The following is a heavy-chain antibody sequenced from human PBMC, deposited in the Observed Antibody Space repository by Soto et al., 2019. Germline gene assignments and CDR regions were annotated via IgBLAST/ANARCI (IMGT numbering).Heavy chain of an antibody. J-gene: IGHJ3*02. CDR1: GFTFSNAW. Sequence: EVQLVESGGGLVKPGGSLRLSCAASGFTFSNAWMNWVRQAPGKGLEWVGRIKSKTDGGTTDYAAPVKGRFTISRDDSKNTLYLQMNSLKTEDTAVYYCTTDRPLKAAAPYVIGYAFDIWGQGTMVTVSS. CDR3: TTDRPLKAAAPYVIGYAFDI. D-gene: IGHD6-13*01. CDR2: IKSKTDGGTT. V-gene: IGHV3-15*07.